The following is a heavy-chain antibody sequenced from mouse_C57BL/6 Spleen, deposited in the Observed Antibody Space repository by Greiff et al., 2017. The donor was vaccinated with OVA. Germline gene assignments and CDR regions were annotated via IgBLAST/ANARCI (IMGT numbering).Heavy chain of an antibody. V-gene: IGHV5-17*01. D-gene: IGHD1-1*01. Sequence: DVQLVESGGGLVKPGGSLKLSCAASGFTFSDYGMHWVRQAPEKGLEWVAYISSGSSTIYYADTVKGRFTIARDNAKNTLFLQMTSLRSEDTAMYYCARMRDGGYFDYWGQGTTLTVSS. CDR2: ISSGSSTI. J-gene: IGHJ2*01. CDR1: GFTFSDYG. CDR3: ARMRDGGYFDY.